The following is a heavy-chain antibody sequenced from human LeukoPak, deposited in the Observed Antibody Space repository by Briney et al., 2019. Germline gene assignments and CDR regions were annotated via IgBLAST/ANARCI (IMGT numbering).Heavy chain of an antibody. D-gene: IGHD3-22*01. Sequence: ETLSLTCTVSSGSISTSNYYWGWVRQPPGKALEWIGNIFYSGSTYYSPSLKSRVTISLDTSRNQFSLKLNSVTAADTAVYYCARAGYYDSSGIKYGGVDYWGQGTLVTVSS. CDR2: IFYSGST. CDR3: ARAGYYDSSGIKYGGVDY. J-gene: IGHJ4*02. V-gene: IGHV4-39*07. CDR1: SGSISTSNYY.